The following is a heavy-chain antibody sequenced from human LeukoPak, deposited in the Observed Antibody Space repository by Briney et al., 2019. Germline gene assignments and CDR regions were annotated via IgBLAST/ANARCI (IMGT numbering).Heavy chain of an antibody. CDR3: AKDQFSAGSYYFDY. J-gene: IGHJ4*02. V-gene: IGHV3-30*18. D-gene: IGHD3-10*01. Sequence: HPGGSLRLSCAASGFTFSTHDVNWVRQAPGKGLEWVAVISYDGSNKYYADSVKGRFTISRDNSKNTLYLQMNSLRAEDTAVYYCAKDQFSAGSYYFDYWGQGTLVTVSS. CDR1: GFTFSTHD. CDR2: ISYDGSNK.